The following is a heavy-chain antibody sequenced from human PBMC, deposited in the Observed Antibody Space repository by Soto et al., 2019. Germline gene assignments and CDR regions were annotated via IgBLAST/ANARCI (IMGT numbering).Heavy chain of an antibody. J-gene: IGHJ4*02. D-gene: IGHD3-22*01. CDR2: IYYSGST. CDR3: AGGYYDSSGSYYFDY. Sequence: TVAWGTVVGVCCYWSLIRKPPGKGLEWIGYIYYSGSTNYNPSLKSRVTISVDTSKNQFSLKLSSVTAADTAVYYCAGGYYDSSGSYYFDYWGQGTLVTVSS. CDR1: WGTVVGVCCY. V-gene: IGHV4-61*01.